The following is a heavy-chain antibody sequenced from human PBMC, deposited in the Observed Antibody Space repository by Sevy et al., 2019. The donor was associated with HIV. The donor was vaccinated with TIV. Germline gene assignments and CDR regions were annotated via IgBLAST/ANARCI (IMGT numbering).Heavy chain of an antibody. D-gene: IGHD2-15*01. Sequence: GGSLRLSCAASGFTFDDYAMHRVRQTPGKGLEWVSGISWNSGSIGYADSVKGRFTISRDNAKNSLYLQMNSLRAEDTALYYCAKAASPAYGGKTDSYYYYYYMDVWGKGTTVTVSS. J-gene: IGHJ6*03. CDR2: ISWNSGSI. V-gene: IGHV3-9*01. CDR3: AKAASPAYGGKTDSYYYYYYMDV. CDR1: GFTFDDYA.